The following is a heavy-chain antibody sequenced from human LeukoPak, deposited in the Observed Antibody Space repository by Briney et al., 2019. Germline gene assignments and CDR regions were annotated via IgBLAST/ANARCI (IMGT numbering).Heavy chain of an antibody. J-gene: IGHJ4*02. CDR3: ASGATVTPAYYFDY. D-gene: IGHD4-17*01. Sequence: SETLSLTCTVSGGSISSSSYYWSWIRQHPGKGLEWIGYIYYSGSTYYNPSLKSRVTISVDTSKNQFSLKLSSVTAADTAVYYCASGATVTPAYYFDYWGQGTLVTVSS. CDR1: GGSISSSSYY. CDR2: IYYSGST. V-gene: IGHV4-31*03.